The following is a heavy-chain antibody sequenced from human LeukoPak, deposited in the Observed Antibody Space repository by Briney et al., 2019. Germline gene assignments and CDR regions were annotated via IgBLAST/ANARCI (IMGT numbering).Heavy chain of an antibody. Sequence: GGSLRLSCAASGFTFSSYGMHWVRQAPGKGLEWVAFIRYDGSNKYYADSVKGRFNISRDNSKNTLYLQMNSLRAEDTAVYYCAKELNRGFDFDYWGQGTLVTVSS. CDR3: AKELNRGFDFDY. D-gene: IGHD3-10*01. CDR2: IRYDGSNK. CDR1: GFTFSSYG. J-gene: IGHJ4*02. V-gene: IGHV3-30*02.